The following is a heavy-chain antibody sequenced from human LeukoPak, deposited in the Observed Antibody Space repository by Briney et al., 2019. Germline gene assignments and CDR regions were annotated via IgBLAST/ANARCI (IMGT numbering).Heavy chain of an antibody. CDR2: ISASGGST. D-gene: IGHD4-11*01. J-gene: IGHJ1*01. CDR1: GFTFSSYA. V-gene: IGHV3-23*01. Sequence: PGGSLRLSCAASGFTFSSYAMSWVRQAPGKGLEWVSAISASGGSTNYADSVKDRFTISRDTSKDTLYLQMNSLGAEDTAVYYCAKDKTTVTLWGQGTLVTVSS. CDR3: AKDKTTVTL.